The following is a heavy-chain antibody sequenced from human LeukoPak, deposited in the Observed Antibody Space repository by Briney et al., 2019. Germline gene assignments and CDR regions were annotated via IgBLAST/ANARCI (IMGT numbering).Heavy chain of an antibody. V-gene: IGHV4-34*01. CDR2: INRSGST. D-gene: IGHD3-22*01. J-gene: IGHJ3*02. CDR1: GGSFSGYY. CDR3: ASGGHYYDSSGYYFDAFDI. Sequence: PSETLSLTCAVYGGSFSGYYWSWIRQPPGKGREWLGEINRSGSTNYNTSLKSRVTISVDTSKNQFSLKLSSVTAADTAVYYCASGGHYYDSSGYYFDAFDIWGQGTMVTVSS.